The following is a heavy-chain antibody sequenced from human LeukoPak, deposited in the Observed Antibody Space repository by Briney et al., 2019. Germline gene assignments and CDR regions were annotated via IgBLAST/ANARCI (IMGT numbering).Heavy chain of an antibody. J-gene: IGHJ3*02. CDR1: VGSFSGYY. Sequence: PSEGLSLTCAVHVGSFSGYYWSWIRQPPGKGLEWIWKINHSGSTNYNPSPKRRVTISVDTSKNQFSLKLSSVPAADTAVYYCARNPYSSSWVDAFDICGQGTMVTVSS. V-gene: IGHV4-34*01. D-gene: IGHD6-13*01. CDR3: ARNPYSSSWVDAFDI. CDR2: INHSGST.